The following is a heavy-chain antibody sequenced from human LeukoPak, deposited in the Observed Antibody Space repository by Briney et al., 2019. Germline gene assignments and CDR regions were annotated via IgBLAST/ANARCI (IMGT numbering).Heavy chain of an antibody. J-gene: IGHJ4*02. CDR2: ISGSGGST. CDR1: GFTFSSYA. V-gene: IGHV3-23*01. D-gene: IGHD6-19*01. CDR3: AKDPGEAVARPPPDY. Sequence: GGSLRLSCAASGFTFSSYAMSWIRHAPGKGLEWVSAISGSGGSTYYADSVKGRFTISRDNSKNTLYLQMNSLRAEDTAVYYCAKDPGEAVARPPPDYWGQGTLVTLSS.